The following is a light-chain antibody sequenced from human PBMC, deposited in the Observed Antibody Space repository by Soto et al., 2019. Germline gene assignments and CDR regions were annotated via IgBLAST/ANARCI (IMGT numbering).Light chain of an antibody. Sequence: ETVLTQSPGTLSLSPGERATLSCRASQSVTSRYLAWYQQKPGQAPRLLIYGASNRATGIPDRFSGSGSGTEFTLTISRLEPEDFAVSYCQQYITSPPMYTFGQGTKLEIQ. CDR3: QQYITSPPMYT. CDR1: QSVTSRY. CDR2: GAS. V-gene: IGKV3-20*01. J-gene: IGKJ2*01.